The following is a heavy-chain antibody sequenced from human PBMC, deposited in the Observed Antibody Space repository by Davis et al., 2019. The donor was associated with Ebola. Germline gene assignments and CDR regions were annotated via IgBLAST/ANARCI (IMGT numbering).Heavy chain of an antibody. CDR3: ARVNHGY. J-gene: IGHJ4*02. CDR2: LGLSADT. CDR1: GFVFSSYV. Sequence: GESLKISCAASGFVFSSYVMSWVRRAPGKGLEWVSTLGLSADTYYADSVKGRFTISRDNSKNTLYLQMNSLRAEDTAVYYCARVNHGYWGQGTLVTVSS. V-gene: IGHV3-23*01.